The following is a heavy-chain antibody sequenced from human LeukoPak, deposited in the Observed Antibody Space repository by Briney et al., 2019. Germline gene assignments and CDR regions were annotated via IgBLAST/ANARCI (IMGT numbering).Heavy chain of an antibody. CDR1: GYTFTSYD. CDR3: VRGYYDLSGYYRVDYFDY. Sequence: ASVKVSCKASGYTFTSYDINWVRQATGQGLEWMGWMNPNSGNTGYAQKFQGRVTITRNTSISTAYMELSSLRSEDTAVYYCVRGYYDLSGYYRVDYFDYWGQGTLVTVSS. V-gene: IGHV1-8*03. D-gene: IGHD3-22*01. CDR2: MNPNSGNT. J-gene: IGHJ4*02.